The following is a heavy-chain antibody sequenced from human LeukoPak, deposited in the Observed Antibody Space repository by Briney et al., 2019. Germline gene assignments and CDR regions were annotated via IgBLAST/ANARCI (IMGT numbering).Heavy chain of an antibody. J-gene: IGHJ6*02. D-gene: IGHD3-22*01. Sequence: ASVKVSCKASGGTFSSYAISWVRQAPGQGLEWMGGIIPIFGTANYAQKFQGRVTITADESTSTAYMELSSLRSEDTAVYYCARDLTMIVVGGMDVWGQGTTVTVSS. CDR1: GGTFSSYA. V-gene: IGHV1-69*13. CDR3: ARDLTMIVVGGMDV. CDR2: IIPIFGTA.